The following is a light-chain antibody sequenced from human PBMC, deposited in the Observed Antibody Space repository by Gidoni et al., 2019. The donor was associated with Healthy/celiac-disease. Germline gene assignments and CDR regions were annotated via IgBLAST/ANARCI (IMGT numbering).Light chain of an antibody. CDR3: QQSYSNPIT. Sequence: DIQMTQSPSSLSASVGDRVTITCRASQSISSYLNWYQQKPGKAPKLLIYAASSLQSGVPSRFSGSGSGTDFTLTISSLQPEDFATYYCQQSYSNPITFGHGTKVEIK. J-gene: IGKJ3*01. CDR2: AAS. V-gene: IGKV1-39*01. CDR1: QSISSY.